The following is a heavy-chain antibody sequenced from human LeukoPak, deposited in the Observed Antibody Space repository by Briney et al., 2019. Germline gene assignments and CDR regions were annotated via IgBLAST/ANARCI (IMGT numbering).Heavy chain of an antibody. V-gene: IGHV3-23*01. CDR2: ISGSGGST. Sequence: HPGGSLRLSCAASGFTFSSYAMSWVRQAPGKGLEWVSAISGSGGSTYYADSVKGRFTISRDKSKNTMYLQMSRLRAEATAVCFCAKGATSFDYWGQGTLVTVSS. J-gene: IGHJ4*02. CDR1: GFTFSSYA. CDR3: AKGATSFDY.